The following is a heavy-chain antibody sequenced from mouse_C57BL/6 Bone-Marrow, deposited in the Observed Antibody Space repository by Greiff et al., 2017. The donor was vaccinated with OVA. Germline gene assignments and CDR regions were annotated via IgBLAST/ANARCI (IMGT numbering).Heavy chain of an antibody. CDR3: ARPTMGWYFDV. D-gene: IGHD2-1*01. Sequence: EVKLMESGGGLVQPGESLTLSCESNEYEFPSHDMSWVRKTPEKRLELVAAINSDGGSTYYPDTMERRFIISRDNTKKTLYLQMSSLKSEDTAFNYCARPTMGWYFDVWGTGTTVTVSS. CDR2: INSDGGST. CDR1: EYEFPSHD. V-gene: IGHV5-2*01. J-gene: IGHJ1*03.